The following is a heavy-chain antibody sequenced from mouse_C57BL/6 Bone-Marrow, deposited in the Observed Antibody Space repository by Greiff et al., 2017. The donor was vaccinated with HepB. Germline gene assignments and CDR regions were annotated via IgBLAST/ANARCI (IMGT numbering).Heavy chain of an antibody. Sequence: EVQLQQSGAELVRPGASVKLSCTASGFNIKDDYMHWVKQRPEQGLEWIGWIDPENGDTASASKFQGKATITADTSSNTAYLQLSSLTSEDTAVYYCTTGYGSSSYWYFDVWGTGTTVTVSS. V-gene: IGHV14-4*01. J-gene: IGHJ1*03. CDR2: IDPENGDT. CDR1: GFNIKDDY. CDR3: TTGYGSSSYWYFDV. D-gene: IGHD1-1*01.